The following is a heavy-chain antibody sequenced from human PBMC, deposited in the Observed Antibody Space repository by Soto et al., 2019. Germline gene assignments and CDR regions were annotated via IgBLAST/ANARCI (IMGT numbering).Heavy chain of an antibody. CDR2: IYYSGST. CDR3: ARNIRYCSGGSCYHHNWFDP. V-gene: IGHV4-31*03. CDR1: GGSISSGGYY. J-gene: IGHJ5*02. D-gene: IGHD2-15*01. Sequence: QVQLQESGPGLVKPSQALSLTCTVSGGSISSGGYYWSWIRQHPGKGLEWIGYIYYSGSTYYNPSLKSRVTISVDTSKNQFSLKLSSVTAADTAVYYCARNIRYCSGGSCYHHNWFDPWGQGTLVTVSS.